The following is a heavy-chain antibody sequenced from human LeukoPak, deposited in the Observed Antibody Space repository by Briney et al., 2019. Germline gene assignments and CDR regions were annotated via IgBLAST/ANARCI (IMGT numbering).Heavy chain of an antibody. D-gene: IGHD1-26*01. CDR1: GFTFNSYG. Sequence: GGSLRLSCAASGFTFNSYGMHWVRQAPGKGLEWVALIRYDGSNKYYADSVKGRFTISRDNSKNTLYLQMNSLRTKDTAVYYCAKTTIVGVTVDPFDIWGQGTMVTVSS. CDR2: IRYDGSNK. CDR3: AKTTIVGVTVDPFDI. V-gene: IGHV3-30*02. J-gene: IGHJ3*02.